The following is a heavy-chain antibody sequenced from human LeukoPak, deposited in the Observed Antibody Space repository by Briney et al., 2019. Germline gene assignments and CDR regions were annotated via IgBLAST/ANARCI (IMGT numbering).Heavy chain of an antibody. CDR3: ARGSIAAAGIIAPDY. J-gene: IGHJ4*02. CDR2: IIPIFGTA. V-gene: IGHV1-69*13. D-gene: IGHD6-13*01. Sequence: ASVKVSCKASGGTFSSYAISWVRQAPGQGLEWMGGIIPIFGTANYAQKFQGRVTITADESTSTAYMELSSLRSEDTAVYYCARGSIAAAGIIAPDYCGQGTLVTVSS. CDR1: GGTFSSYA.